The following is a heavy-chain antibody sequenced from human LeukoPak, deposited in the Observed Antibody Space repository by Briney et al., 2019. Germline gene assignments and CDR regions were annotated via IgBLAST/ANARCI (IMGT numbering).Heavy chain of an antibody. V-gene: IGHV3-66*01. CDR1: GFTVSSNY. D-gene: IGHD1-26*01. J-gene: IGHJ4*02. Sequence: GGSLRLSCAASGFTVSSNYMSWVRQAPGKGLEWVSVIYSGGSTYYADSVKGRFTISRDNSKNTLYLQMNSLRAEDTAVYYCARGSGSYIGYYFDYWGQGTLVTVSS. CDR2: IYSGGST. CDR3: ARGSGSYIGYYFDY.